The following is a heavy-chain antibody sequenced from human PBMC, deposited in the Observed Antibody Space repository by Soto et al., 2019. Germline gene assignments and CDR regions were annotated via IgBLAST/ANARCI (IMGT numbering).Heavy chain of an antibody. V-gene: IGHV1-18*01. CDR2: ISLYSDGT. J-gene: IGHJ5*02. CDR1: GYTFSNSG. Sequence: QVQLVQSGGEVKRPGASVKVSCTTSGYTFSNSGITWVRQAPGQPLEWLGWISLYSDGTNYAQKFQGRVAMTTDTSTTTAYRELRSLRSDDTAVYYCARVVPGAEAWFGPWGQGTLVTGSS. CDR3: ARVVPGAEAWFGP. D-gene: IGHD2-2*01.